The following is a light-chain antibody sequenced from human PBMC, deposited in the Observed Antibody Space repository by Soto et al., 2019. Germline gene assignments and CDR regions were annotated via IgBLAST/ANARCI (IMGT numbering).Light chain of an antibody. V-gene: IGKV3-15*01. Sequence: EIVMTQSPATLSVSPGERATLSCRASQSVGSHLAWYQQRPGQAPRLLIYGASYRATGIPARFSGSGSGTDFTLIISSLQSEDFAVYYCQQYDNWPPSTVGPGTKVDI. CDR2: GAS. J-gene: IGKJ3*01. CDR1: QSVGSH. CDR3: QQYDNWPPST.